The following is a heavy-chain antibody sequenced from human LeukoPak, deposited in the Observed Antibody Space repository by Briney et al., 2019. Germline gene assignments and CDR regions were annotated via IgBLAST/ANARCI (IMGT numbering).Heavy chain of an antibody. CDR3: ARGRLITGTTKLDC. Sequence: GGSLRLSCAASGFTVSSNYMSWVRQAPGKGLEWVAVVYGSGRTYSADSVRGRFTISRDNAKNSLYLQMNSLRVEDTAVYYCARGRLITGTTKLDCWGQGTLVTVSS. CDR2: VYGSGRT. V-gene: IGHV3-53*01. J-gene: IGHJ4*02. CDR1: GFTVSSNY. D-gene: IGHD1-7*01.